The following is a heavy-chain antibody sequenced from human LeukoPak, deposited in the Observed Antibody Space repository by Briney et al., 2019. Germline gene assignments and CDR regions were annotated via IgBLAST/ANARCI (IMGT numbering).Heavy chain of an antibody. Sequence: GGSLRLSCAASGFTFSSYGMHWVRQAPGKGLEWVAFIRYDGSNKYYADSVKGRFTISRDNSKNTLYLQMNSLRAEDTAVYYCARGYCSGGSCYSWDYWGQGTLVTVSS. CDR2: IRYDGSNK. CDR1: GFTFSSYG. D-gene: IGHD2-15*01. CDR3: ARGYCSGGSCYSWDY. V-gene: IGHV3-30*02. J-gene: IGHJ4*02.